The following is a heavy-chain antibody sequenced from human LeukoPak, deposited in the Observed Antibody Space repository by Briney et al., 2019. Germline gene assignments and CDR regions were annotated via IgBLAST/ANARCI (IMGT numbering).Heavy chain of an antibody. J-gene: IGHJ5*02. D-gene: IGHD3-10*01. CDR1: GFSLSTSGVG. CDR3: AHRRRSSGSGNWFDP. Sequence: SGPTLVNPTQTLTLTCTFSGFSLSTSGVGVGWIRQPPGKALERLALIYWDGDKRYSPSLENSLTIIKDTSKNQVVLTMTNMDPAETATYYCAHRRRSSGSGNWFDPWGQGTLVTVSS. CDR2: IYWDGDK. V-gene: IGHV2-5*02.